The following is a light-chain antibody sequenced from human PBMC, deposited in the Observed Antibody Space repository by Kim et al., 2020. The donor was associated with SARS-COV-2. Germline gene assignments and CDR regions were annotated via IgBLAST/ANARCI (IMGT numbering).Light chain of an antibody. CDR2: GAS. V-gene: IGKV3-15*01. CDR1: QSVLSN. J-gene: IGKJ1*01. Sequence: EVVTTQSPATLSVSPGERATLSCRASQSVLSNLAWYQQKPGQAPRLLIYGASTRATGVPARFSGSGSGTEFTLTISSLQSEDCAVYYCQHYDNRPPWMFARGTKVDIK. CDR3: QHYDNRPPWM.